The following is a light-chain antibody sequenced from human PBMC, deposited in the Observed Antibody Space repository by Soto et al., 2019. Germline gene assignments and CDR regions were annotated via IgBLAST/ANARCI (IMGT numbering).Light chain of an antibody. CDR3: SSYTSSSTLYV. CDR1: SSDVGGYNY. J-gene: IGLJ1*01. CDR2: DVS. V-gene: IGLV2-14*01. Sequence: QSVVTQPSSVSGSPGPSITISFTGTSSDVGGYNYVSWYQQHPGKAPKLMIYDVSSRPSGVSNRFPGSKSGNTASLTISGLQAEDEADYYCSSYTSSSTLYVFGTGTKVTV.